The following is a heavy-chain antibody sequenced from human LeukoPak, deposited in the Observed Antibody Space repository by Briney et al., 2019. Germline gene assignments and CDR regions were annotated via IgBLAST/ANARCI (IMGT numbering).Heavy chain of an antibody. CDR3: ARQPGEIHYDRSGYYDY. V-gene: IGHV4-39*01. J-gene: IGHJ4*02. CDR1: DDSISSNSYS. CDR2: IFYSGSS. Sequence: SETLSLTCTVSDDSISSNSYSWGWIRQPPGKGLEWIGNIFYSGSSSYNPSLKNRVAMSADTSKNQFSLKLSSVTAADTAVYYCARQPGEIHYDRSGYYDYWGQGTLVTVSS. D-gene: IGHD3-22*01.